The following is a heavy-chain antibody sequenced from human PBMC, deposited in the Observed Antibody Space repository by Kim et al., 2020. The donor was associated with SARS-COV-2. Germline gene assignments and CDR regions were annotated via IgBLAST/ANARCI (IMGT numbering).Heavy chain of an antibody. V-gene: IGHV3-23*01. J-gene: IGHJ4*01. CDR1: GFIFSNFA. D-gene: IGHD3-10*01. Sequence: GGSLRLSCTASGFIFSNFAMSWVRQGPGKGLEWVSAINERGDMTYYADSVKGRFTISRDNAKNTLYVQLNSLRAEDTALYYCVKESGGARTGKSFELWGQGTRVTVSS. CDR3: VKESGGARTGKSFEL. CDR2: INERGDMT.